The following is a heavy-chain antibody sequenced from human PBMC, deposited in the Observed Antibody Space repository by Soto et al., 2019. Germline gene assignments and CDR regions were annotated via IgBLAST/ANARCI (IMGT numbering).Heavy chain of an antibody. D-gene: IGHD2-2*03. CDR2: ISAYNGNT. CDR1: GYTFTSYG. CDR3: ARDLVIVVVPAAMPPYYYYGMDG. Sequence: GASMKVSCKASGYTFTSYGISWVRQAPGQGLEWMGWISAYNGNTNYAQKLQGRVTMTTDTSTSTAYMELRSLRSDDTAVYYCARDLVIVVVPAAMPPYYYYGMDGCGQGTTVTVSS. V-gene: IGHV1-18*01. J-gene: IGHJ6*02.